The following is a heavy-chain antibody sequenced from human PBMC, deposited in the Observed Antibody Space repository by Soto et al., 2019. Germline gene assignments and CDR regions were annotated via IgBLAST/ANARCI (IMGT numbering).Heavy chain of an antibody. V-gene: IGHV4-34*01. Sequence: PSETLSLTCAVYSGSFSGYYWSWIRQPPGKGLEWIGEINHSGRTKYSPSLKSRVTISVDRSKNQFSLNLNSVTATDTAVYYCARGGAGSSSGFDSWGQGALVTVSS. CDR1: SGSFSGYY. CDR2: INHSGRT. D-gene: IGHD6-6*01. CDR3: ARGGAGSSSGFDS. J-gene: IGHJ4*02.